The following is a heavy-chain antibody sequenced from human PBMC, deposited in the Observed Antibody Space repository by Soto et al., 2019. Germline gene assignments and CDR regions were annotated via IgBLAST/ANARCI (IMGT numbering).Heavy chain of an antibody. V-gene: IGHV3-30*18. D-gene: IGHD6-19*01. CDR2: ISYDGSNK. CDR1: GFTFSSYG. Sequence: GGSLRLSCAASGFTFSSYGMHWVRQAPGKGLEWVAVISYDGSNKYYADSVKGRFTISRDNSKNTLYLQMNSLRAEDTAVYYCAKDLIAVAGTGAFDIWAQATMVTVSS. J-gene: IGHJ3*02. CDR3: AKDLIAVAGTGAFDI.